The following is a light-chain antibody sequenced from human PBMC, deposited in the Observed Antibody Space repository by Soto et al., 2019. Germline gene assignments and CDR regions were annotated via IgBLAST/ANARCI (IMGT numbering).Light chain of an antibody. CDR1: SSDIGSNF. V-gene: IGLV1-47*01. CDR2: RNN. CDR3: AAWDDSLNGPV. Sequence: QSVLTQPPSSSGTPGQRVTISCSGSSSDIGSNFVYWYQQLPGTAPKLLIYRNNQRPSGVPDRFSGSKSGTSASLAISGLRSEDEADYYCAAWDDSLNGPVFGGRTQLTVL. J-gene: IGLJ7*01.